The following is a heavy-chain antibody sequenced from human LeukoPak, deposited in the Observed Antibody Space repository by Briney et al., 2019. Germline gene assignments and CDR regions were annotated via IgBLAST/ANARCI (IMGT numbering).Heavy chain of an antibody. CDR2: IKSDGSFT. CDR3: TRDLGV. Sequence: GGSLTLSCLASGFTFDTYWMHWVRQAPGKGLVWVSQIKSDGSFTSYADSVKGRFTISRDNAKKTLYLQMNSLRADDTAMYYCTRDLGVWGQGTTVTVTS. J-gene: IGHJ6*02. V-gene: IGHV3-74*01. CDR1: GFTFDTYW. D-gene: IGHD7-27*01.